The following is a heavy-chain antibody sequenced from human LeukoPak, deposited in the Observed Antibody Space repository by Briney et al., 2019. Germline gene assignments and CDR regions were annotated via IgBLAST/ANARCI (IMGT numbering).Heavy chain of an antibody. CDR1: GFTFSSYT. V-gene: IGHV3-21*01. CDR3: ARALHDSSGYYFDC. Sequence: GGSLRLSCAASGFTFSSYTMNWVRQAPGKGLEWVSSISGGSAYIYYADSVKGRFTISRDSAKDSLFLQMNSLRAEDTAVYYCARALHDSSGYYFDCWGQGTLVTISS. CDR2: ISGGSAYI. J-gene: IGHJ4*02. D-gene: IGHD3-22*01.